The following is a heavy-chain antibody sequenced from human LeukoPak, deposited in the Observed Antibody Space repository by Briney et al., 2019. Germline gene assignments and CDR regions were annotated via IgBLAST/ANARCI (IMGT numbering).Heavy chain of an antibody. Sequence: GGSLRLSCAASGFTFSTYSINWVRQAPGKGLEWVSSISSGGDYIYYADSVKGRFTISRDNANNSVYLQMNSLRAEDTAVYFCTREARDYGSGNFYIYGCWGQGTLVTVSS. V-gene: IGHV3-21*01. CDR2: ISSGGDYI. CDR3: TREARDYGSGNFYIYGC. D-gene: IGHD3-10*01. J-gene: IGHJ4*02. CDR1: GFTFSTYS.